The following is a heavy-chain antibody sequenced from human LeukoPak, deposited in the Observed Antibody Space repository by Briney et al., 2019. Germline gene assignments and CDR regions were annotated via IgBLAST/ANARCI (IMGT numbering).Heavy chain of an antibody. J-gene: IGHJ4*02. D-gene: IGHD4-23*01. CDR2: ISAYNGNT. CDR1: GYTFTGYY. Sequence: APVKVSCKASGYTFTGYYMHWVRQAPGQGLEWMGWISAYNGNTNYAQKLQGRVTMTTDTSTSTAYMELRSLRSDDTAVYYCARDYGGNSVDYRGQGTLVTVSS. V-gene: IGHV1-18*04. CDR3: ARDYGGNSVDY.